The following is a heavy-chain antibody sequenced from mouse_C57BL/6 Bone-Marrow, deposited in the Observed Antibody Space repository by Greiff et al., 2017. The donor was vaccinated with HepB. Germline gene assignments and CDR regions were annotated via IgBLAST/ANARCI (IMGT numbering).Heavy chain of an antibody. Sequence: EVKLMESGGDLVKPGGSLKLSCAASGFTFSSYGMSWVRQTPDKRLEWVATISSGGSYTYYPDSVKGRFTISRDNAKNTLYLQMSSLKSEDTAMYYCARGVVAPRYFDYWGQGTTLTVSS. CDR3: ARGVVAPRYFDY. D-gene: IGHD1-1*01. V-gene: IGHV5-6*01. CDR1: GFTFSSYG. J-gene: IGHJ2*01. CDR2: ISSGGSYT.